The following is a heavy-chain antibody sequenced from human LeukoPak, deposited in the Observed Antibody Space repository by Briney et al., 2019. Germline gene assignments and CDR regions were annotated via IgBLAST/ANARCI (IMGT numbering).Heavy chain of an antibody. CDR2: ITSSSTYT. CDR1: GFSFSSYN. V-gene: IGHV3-21*04. CDR3: ARDGGSGTSAFDY. J-gene: IGHJ4*02. Sequence: GGSLRLSCAASGFSFSSYNMNWVRQTPGKGLEWVSSITSSSTYTFYADSVKGRFTISRDNARNSLYLQMNSLRAEDTAVYYCARDGGSGTSAFDYWGQGTLVTVSS. D-gene: IGHD3-10*01.